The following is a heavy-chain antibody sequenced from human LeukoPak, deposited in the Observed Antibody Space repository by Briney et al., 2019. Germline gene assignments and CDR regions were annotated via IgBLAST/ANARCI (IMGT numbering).Heavy chain of an antibody. Sequence: SETLSLTCTVSGGSISSYYWSWIRQPAGKGLEWIGRIYTSGSTNYNPSLKSRVTMSVDTSKNQFSLKLSSVTAADTAVYYCARDSRDGYNYRFDYWGQGTLVTVSS. CDR1: GGSISSYY. D-gene: IGHD5-24*01. V-gene: IGHV4-4*07. CDR3: ARDSRDGYNYRFDY. J-gene: IGHJ4*02. CDR2: IYTSGST.